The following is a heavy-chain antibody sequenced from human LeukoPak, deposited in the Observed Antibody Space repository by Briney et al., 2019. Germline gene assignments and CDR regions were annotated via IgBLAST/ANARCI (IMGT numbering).Heavy chain of an antibody. D-gene: IGHD6-13*01. CDR3: ARGTRGIAAAGTFDY. CDR1: GYTFTGYY. CDR2: MNPNSGNT. V-gene: IGHV1-8*03. Sequence: ASVKVSCKASGYTFTGYYMHWVRQATGQGLEWMGWMNPNSGNTGYAQKFQGRVTITRNTSISTAYMELSSLRSEDTAVYYCARGTRGIAAAGTFDYWGQGTLVTVSS. J-gene: IGHJ4*02.